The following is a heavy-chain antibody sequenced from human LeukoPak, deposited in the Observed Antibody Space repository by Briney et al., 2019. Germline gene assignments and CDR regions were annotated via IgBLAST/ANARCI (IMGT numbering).Heavy chain of an antibody. CDR2: INAGNGNT. J-gene: IGHJ4*02. CDR3: ARAGLDY. Sequence: ASVKVSCKASGGTFSSYAISWVRQAPGQRLEWMGWINAGNGNTKYSQKFQGRVTITRDTSASTAYMELSSLRSEDTAVYYCARAGLDYWGQGTLVTVSS. V-gene: IGHV1-3*01. CDR1: GGTFSSYA.